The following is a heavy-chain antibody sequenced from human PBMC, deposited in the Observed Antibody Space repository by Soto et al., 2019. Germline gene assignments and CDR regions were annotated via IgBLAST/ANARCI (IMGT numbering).Heavy chain of an antibody. D-gene: IGHD6-6*01. Sequence: GGSLRLSCAASGFTFSTYAMSWVRQAPGKGLEWVSALSGSGGSTYYADSVKGRFTISRDNSNDTLHLQMHSLRAEDTAVYYCAKGGHSSSSLDYWGQGTLVTVSS. CDR1: GFTFSTYA. V-gene: IGHV3-23*01. CDR3: AKGGHSSSSLDY. CDR2: LSGSGGST. J-gene: IGHJ4*02.